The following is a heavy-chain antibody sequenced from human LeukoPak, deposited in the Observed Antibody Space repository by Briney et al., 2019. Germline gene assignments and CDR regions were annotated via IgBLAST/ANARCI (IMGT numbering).Heavy chain of an antibody. V-gene: IGHV4-4*09. CDR1: RGSISGSIRSYY. D-gene: IGHD5-12*01. CDR2: ISSSGSV. CDR3: ARIPLGYSGAYYFDY. J-gene: IGHJ4*02. Sequence: SETLSLTCTVSRGSISGSIRSYYWSWLRQPPGKGLEWIGYISSSGSVNDNTSLRSRVTISVDTSKNQFFLNLSSVSAADTAVYYWARIPLGYSGAYYFDYWGQGTLVPVSP.